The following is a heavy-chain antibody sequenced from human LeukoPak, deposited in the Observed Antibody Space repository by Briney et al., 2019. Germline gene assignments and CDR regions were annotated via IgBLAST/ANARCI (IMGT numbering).Heavy chain of an antibody. D-gene: IGHD2-15*01. V-gene: IGHV3-73*01. CDR3: TRHAARYCSGGSCYGNDY. CDR2: IRSNANSYAT. CDR1: GFTFSGSA. J-gene: IGHJ4*02. Sequence: TGGSLKLSCAASGFTFSGSAMHWVRQASGKGLEWVGRIRSNANSYATAYAASVKGRFTISRDDSKNTAYLQMNSLKTEDTAVYYCTRHAARYCSGGSCYGNDYWGQGTLVTVSS.